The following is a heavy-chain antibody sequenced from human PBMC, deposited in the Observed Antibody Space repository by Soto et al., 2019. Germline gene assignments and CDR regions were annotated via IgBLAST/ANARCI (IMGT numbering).Heavy chain of an antibody. CDR3: ARSMVRGVILAGYYYGMDV. CDR1: GYTFTGYY. CDR2: INPNSGGT. D-gene: IGHD3-10*01. J-gene: IGHJ6*02. V-gene: IGHV1-2*04. Sequence: ASVKVSCKASGYTFTGYYMHWVRQAPGQGLEWMGWINPNSGGTNYAQKFQGWVTMTRDTSISTAYMELSRLRSDDTAVYYCARSMVRGVILAGYYYGMDVWGQGTTVTVSS.